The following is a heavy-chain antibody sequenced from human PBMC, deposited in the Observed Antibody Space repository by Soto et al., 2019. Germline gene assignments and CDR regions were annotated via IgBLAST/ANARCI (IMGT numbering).Heavy chain of an antibody. CDR3: AKDYGIAAAGMEGYFDY. D-gene: IGHD6-13*01. CDR1: GFTFDDYT. V-gene: IGHV3-43*01. CDR2: ISWDGGST. Sequence: GGSLRLSCAASGFTFDDYTMHWVRQAPGKGLEWVSLISWDGGSTYYADSVKGRFTISRDNSKNSLYLQMNSLRTEDTALYYCAKDYGIAAAGMEGYFDYWGQGTLVTVSS. J-gene: IGHJ4*02.